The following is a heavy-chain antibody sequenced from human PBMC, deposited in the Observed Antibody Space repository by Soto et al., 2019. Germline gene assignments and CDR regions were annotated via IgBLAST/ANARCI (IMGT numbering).Heavy chain of an antibody. CDR1: GYTFTGYY. J-gene: IGHJ4*02. CDR2: INPNSGGT. D-gene: IGHD6-13*01. V-gene: IGHV1-2*02. Sequence: RASVKVSCKASGYTFTGYYMHWARQAPGQGLEWMGWINPNSGGTNYAQKFQGRVTMTRDTSISTAYMELSRLRSDDTAVYYCARTRGYSSSWYPLEPFDYWGQGTLVTVSS. CDR3: ARTRGYSSSWYPLEPFDY.